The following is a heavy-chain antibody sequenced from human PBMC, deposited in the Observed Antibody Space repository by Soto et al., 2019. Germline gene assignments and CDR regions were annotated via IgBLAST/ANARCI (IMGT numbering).Heavy chain of an antibody. D-gene: IGHD3-22*01. CDR2: IYYSGST. J-gene: IGHJ4*02. CDR1: GGSVSSGSYY. Sequence: PSETLSLTCTVSGGSVSSGSYYWSWIRQPPGKGLEWIGYIYYSGSTNYNPSLKSRVTISVDTSKNQFSLKLSSVTAADTAVYYCAREIDSSGYYGFSDYWGQGTLVTDSS. V-gene: IGHV4-61*01. CDR3: AREIDSSGYYGFSDY.